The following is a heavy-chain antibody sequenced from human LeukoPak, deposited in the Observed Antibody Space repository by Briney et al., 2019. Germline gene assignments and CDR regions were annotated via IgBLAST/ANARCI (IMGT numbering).Heavy chain of an antibody. Sequence: GGSLRLSCAASGFTVSNNYMGWVRQAPGKGLEWVSSISSSSSYIYYADSVKGRFTISRDNAKNSLYLQMNSLRAEDTAVYYCARDLAAGTAFDYWGQGTLVTVSS. D-gene: IGHD6-13*01. CDR2: ISSSSSYI. CDR3: ARDLAAGTAFDY. J-gene: IGHJ4*02. V-gene: IGHV3-21*01. CDR1: GFTVSNNY.